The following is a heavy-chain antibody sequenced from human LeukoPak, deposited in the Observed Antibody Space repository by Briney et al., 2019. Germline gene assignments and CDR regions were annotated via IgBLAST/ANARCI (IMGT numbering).Heavy chain of an antibody. Sequence: GASVKVSCKASGYTFTSYGISWVRQAPGQGLEWMGWISAYNGNTNYAQKLQGRVTMTTDTSTSTAYMELRSLRSDDTAVYYCARVGESIVVVHDYGMDVWGQGTTVTVSS. CDR3: ARVGESIVVVHDYGMDV. D-gene: IGHD2-2*01. V-gene: IGHV1-18*01. CDR2: ISAYNGNT. J-gene: IGHJ6*02. CDR1: GYTFTSYG.